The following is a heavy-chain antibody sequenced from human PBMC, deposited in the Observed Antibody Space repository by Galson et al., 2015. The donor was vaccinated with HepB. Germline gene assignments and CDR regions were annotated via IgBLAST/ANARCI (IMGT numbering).Heavy chain of an antibody. CDR2: ISSSSSYI. J-gene: IGHJ6*02. CDR1: GFTFSSYS. V-gene: IGHV3-21*01. D-gene: IGHD3-3*01. Sequence: SLRLSCAASGFTFSSYSMKWVRQAPGKGLEWVSSISSSSSYIYYAASVKGRFTISRDNAKNSVYLQMNSLRAEDTAVYYCARSTIFVVVIEGAFCYYGMDVWGQGTTVTVSS. CDR3: ARSTIFVVVIEGAFCYYGMDV.